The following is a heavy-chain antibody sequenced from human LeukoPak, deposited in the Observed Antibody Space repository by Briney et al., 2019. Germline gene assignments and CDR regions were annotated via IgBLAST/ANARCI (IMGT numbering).Heavy chain of an antibody. V-gene: IGHV3-30*04. D-gene: IGHD3-10*01. CDR3: ARGLHYYYYGMDV. CDR2: ILYDGGIT. J-gene: IGHJ6*02. CDR1: GFTFSSHT. Sequence: GRSLRPSHAAAGFTFSSHTTHSVSQAPGKGLEWLAVILYDGGITYYADSVKGRFTISRDNSKNTLYLQMNSLRAEDRAVYYCARGLHYYYYGMDVWGQGTTVTVSS.